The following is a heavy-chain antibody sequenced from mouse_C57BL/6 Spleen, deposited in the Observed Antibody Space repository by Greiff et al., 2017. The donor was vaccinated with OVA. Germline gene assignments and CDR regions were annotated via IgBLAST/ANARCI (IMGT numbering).Heavy chain of an antibody. J-gene: IGHJ3*01. CDR1: GFNIKNTY. CDR3: ARGYYGSSSRFAY. V-gene: IGHV14-3*01. D-gene: IGHD1-1*01. Sequence: VQLQQSVAELVRPGASVKLSCTASGFNIKNTYMHWVKQRPEQGLEWIGRIDPANGNTKYAPKFQGKATITADTSSNTAYLQLSSLTSEDTAICYCARGYYGSSSRFAYWGQGTLVTVSA. CDR2: IDPANGNT.